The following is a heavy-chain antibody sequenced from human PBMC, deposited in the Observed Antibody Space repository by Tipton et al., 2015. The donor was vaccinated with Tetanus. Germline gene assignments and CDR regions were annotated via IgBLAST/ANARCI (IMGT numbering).Heavy chain of an antibody. D-gene: IGHD3-3*01. CDR2: ISSSGST. CDR3: ARANYDFPKKGPFDS. J-gene: IGHJ4*02. V-gene: IGHV4-61*01. Sequence: TLSLTCTVSGGSVRSGSYYWNWIRQPPGKGLEWIGYISSSGSTNSNYSLKSRITISQDTSKNQFSLKLTSVTAADTAVYYCARANYDFPKKGPFDSWGQGTLVIVSS. CDR1: GGSVRSGSYY.